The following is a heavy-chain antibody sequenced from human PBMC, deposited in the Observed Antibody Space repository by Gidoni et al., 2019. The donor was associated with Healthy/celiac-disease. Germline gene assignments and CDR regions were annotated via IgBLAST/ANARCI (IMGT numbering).Heavy chain of an antibody. CDR3: AREFYGMDV. CDR2: IGTAADT. CDR1: GFTFSSYD. Sequence: EVQLVASGGGLVQPGGSLSLSCAASGFTFSSYDMHWVRQATGKGLGWVSAIGTAADTYYPGSVKGRFTISRENAKNSLYLQMNSLRAGDTAVYYCAREFYGMDVWGQGTTVTVSS. V-gene: IGHV3-13*01. J-gene: IGHJ6*02.